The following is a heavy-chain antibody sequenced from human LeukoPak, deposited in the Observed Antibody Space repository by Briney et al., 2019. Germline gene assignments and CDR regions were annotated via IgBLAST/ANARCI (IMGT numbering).Heavy chain of an antibody. Sequence: GGSLRLSCAASGFTFSDYYMSWIRQAPGKGLEWVSYISSSSSYTNYADSVKGRFTISRDNAKNSPYLQMNSLRAEDTAVYYCARTRGYSYGYGYWGQGTLVTVSS. D-gene: IGHD5-18*01. CDR2: ISSSSSYT. V-gene: IGHV3-11*06. J-gene: IGHJ4*02. CDR3: ARTRGYSYGYGY. CDR1: GFTFSDYY.